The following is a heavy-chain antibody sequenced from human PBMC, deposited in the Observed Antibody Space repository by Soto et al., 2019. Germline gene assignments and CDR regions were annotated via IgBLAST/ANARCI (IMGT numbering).Heavy chain of an antibody. Sequence: GASVKVSCKASGYTFTSYYMHWVRQAPGQGLEWMGIINPSGGSTSYAQKFQGRVTMTRDTSTSTVYMELSSLRSEDTAVYYCARGTGPGLFYDFWSDLEGYYYGMDVWGQGTTVTVSS. D-gene: IGHD3-3*01. CDR3: ARGTGPGLFYDFWSDLEGYYYGMDV. V-gene: IGHV1-46*01. CDR1: GYTFTSYY. CDR2: INPSGGST. J-gene: IGHJ6*02.